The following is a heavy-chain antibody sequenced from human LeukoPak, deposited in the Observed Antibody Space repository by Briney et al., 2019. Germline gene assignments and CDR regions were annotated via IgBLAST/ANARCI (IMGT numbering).Heavy chain of an antibody. CDR1: GFTFDDYA. CDR2: ISWNSGSI. CDR3: ARVSGGIDY. D-gene: IGHD5-12*01. Sequence: GGSLRLSCAASGFTFDDYAMHWVRQAPGKGLEWVSGISWNSGSIGYADSVKGRFTISRDNAKNSLYLQMNSLRAEDTAVYYCARVSGGIDYWGQGTLVTVSS. V-gene: IGHV3-9*01. J-gene: IGHJ4*02.